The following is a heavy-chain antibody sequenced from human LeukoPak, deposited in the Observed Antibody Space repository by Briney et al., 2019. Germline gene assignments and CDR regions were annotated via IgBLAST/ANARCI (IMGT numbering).Heavy chain of an antibody. J-gene: IGHJ5*02. V-gene: IGHV3-11*01. D-gene: IGHD1-26*01. CDR3: ARTWDRFDP. Sequence: GGSLRLSCAASGFSFSDYYMSWIRQAPGKGLEWLSYISGSSRTIYSADSVKGRFTISRDNAKNSLYLQMNRLTAEDTALYYCARTWDRFDPWGQGTLVTVSS. CDR1: GFSFSDYY. CDR2: ISGSSRTI.